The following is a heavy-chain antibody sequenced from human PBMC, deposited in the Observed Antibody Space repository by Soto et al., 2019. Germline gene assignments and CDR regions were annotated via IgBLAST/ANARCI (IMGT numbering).Heavy chain of an antibody. CDR2: INPNSGGT. Sequence: SVKVSCKASGYTFTGYYMHWVRQAPGQGLEWMGWINPNSGGTNYAQKFQGRVTMTRDTSISTAYMELSRLRSDDTAVYYCARGDFWSGRRAFDIWGQGTMVTVSS. V-gene: IGHV1-2*02. CDR3: ARGDFWSGRRAFDI. D-gene: IGHD3-3*01. CDR1: GYTFTGYY. J-gene: IGHJ3*02.